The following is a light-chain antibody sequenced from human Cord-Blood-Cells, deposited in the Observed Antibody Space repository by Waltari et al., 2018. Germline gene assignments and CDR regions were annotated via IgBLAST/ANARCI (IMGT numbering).Light chain of an antibody. CDR2: GAS. Sequence: VLTQSPGTLSLSPGERATLSCRASQSVSSSYLAWYQQKPGQAPRLLIYGASSRATGIPDRFSGSWSGTDFTVTISRLEPEDFAVYYCQQYGSSLYTFGQGTKLEIK. V-gene: IGKV3-20*01. CDR1: QSVSSSY. J-gene: IGKJ2*01. CDR3: QQYGSSLYT.